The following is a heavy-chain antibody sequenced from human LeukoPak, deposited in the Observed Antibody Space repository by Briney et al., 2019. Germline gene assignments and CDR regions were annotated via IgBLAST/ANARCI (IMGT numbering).Heavy chain of an antibody. CDR2: ISSSSSYI. J-gene: IGHJ4*02. CDR3: ARDPSSITIAARPRGY. V-gene: IGHV3-21*01. CDR1: GFTFSSYS. Sequence: GGSLRLSCAASGFTFSSYSMNWVRQAPGKGLEWVSSISSSSSYIYYADSVKGRFTISRDNARNSLYLQMNSLRAEDTAVYYCARDPSSITIAARPRGYWGQGTLVTVSS. D-gene: IGHD6-6*01.